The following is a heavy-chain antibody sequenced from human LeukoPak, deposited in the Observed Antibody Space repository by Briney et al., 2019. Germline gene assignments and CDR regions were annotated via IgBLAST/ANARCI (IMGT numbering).Heavy chain of an antibody. Sequence: GASVKVSCKASGGTFSSYAISWVRQAPGQGLEWMGGIIPIFGTANYAQKFQERVTITRDMSTSTAYMELSSLRSEDTAVYYCAADLFDYGRGGWGQGTLVTVSS. CDR3: AADLFDYGRGG. V-gene: IGHV1-69*05. J-gene: IGHJ4*02. CDR1: GGTFSSYA. D-gene: IGHD4/OR15-4a*01. CDR2: IIPIFGTA.